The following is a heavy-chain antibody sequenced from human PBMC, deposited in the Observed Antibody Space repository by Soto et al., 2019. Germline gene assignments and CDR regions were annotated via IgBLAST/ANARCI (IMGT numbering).Heavy chain of an antibody. D-gene: IGHD3-10*01. CDR1: GFTFSSYD. J-gene: IGHJ6*03. V-gene: IGHV3-13*01. Sequence: EVQLVESGGGLVQPGGSLRLSCAASGFTFSSYDMHWVRQATGKGLEWVSAIGTAGDTYYPGSVKGRFTISRENAKNSLYLQMNSLRAGDTAVYYCSRGGTTMVRGENTKYYYYYMDVWGKGTTVTVTS. CDR3: SRGGTTMVRGENTKYYYYYMDV. CDR2: IGTAGDT.